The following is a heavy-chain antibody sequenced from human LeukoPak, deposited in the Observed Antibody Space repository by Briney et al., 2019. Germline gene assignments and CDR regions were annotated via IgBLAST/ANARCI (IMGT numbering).Heavy chain of an antibody. CDR1: GYTFTSYG. CDR2: ISPYNGNT. J-gene: IGHJ4*02. V-gene: IGHV1-18*01. CDR3: ARGSISSGWYGY. D-gene: IGHD6-19*01. Sequence: ASVKVSCKASGYTFTSYGISWVRQAPGQGLEWMGWISPYNGNTNYAQKLQDRVTMTTDTSTTTAYVELRSLRSDDTAVYYCARGSISSGWYGYWGQGTLVTVSS.